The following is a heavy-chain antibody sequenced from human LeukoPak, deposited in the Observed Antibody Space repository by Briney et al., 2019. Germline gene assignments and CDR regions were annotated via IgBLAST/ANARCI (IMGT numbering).Heavy chain of an antibody. CDR3: TRGRRSRTTVVTPDY. Sequence: RPSETLSLTCTVSGGSISSYYWSWIRQPPGKGLEWIWYIYYSGSTNYNPSLKSRVTISVDTSKNQFSLKLSSVTAADTAVYYCTRGRRSRTTVVTPDYWGQGTRVTVSS. J-gene: IGHJ4*02. D-gene: IGHD4-23*01. V-gene: IGHV4-59*01. CDR2: IYYSGST. CDR1: GGSISSYY.